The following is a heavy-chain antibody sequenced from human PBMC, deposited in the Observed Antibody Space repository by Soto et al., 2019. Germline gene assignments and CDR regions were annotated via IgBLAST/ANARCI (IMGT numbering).Heavy chain of an antibody. D-gene: IGHD6-19*01. J-gene: IGHJ4*02. CDR1: NGSISSDNW. CDR2: IFHSGTA. CDR3: ARGGGWLFDH. V-gene: IGHV4-4*02. Sequence: QVQLQESGPGLVKPSGALSLTCAVSNGSISSDNWWSWVRQHPGKGLEWIGEIFHSGTANYNPSPKSRITISVDKSKNQFSVEMNSVSDADTAVYYCARGGGWLFDHWGQWTLVTVSS.